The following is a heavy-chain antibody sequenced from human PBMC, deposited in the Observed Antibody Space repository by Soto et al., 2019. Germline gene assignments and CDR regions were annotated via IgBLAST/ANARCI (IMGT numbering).Heavy chain of an antibody. CDR2: ISWNSGSI. J-gene: IGHJ3*02. Sequence: RDSWAVVGFTCDDYAMHRVRQAPGKGLEWVSGISWNSGSIGYADSVKGRFTISRDNAKNSLYLQMNSLRAEDTALYYCAKGAAAFDIWGQGTMVTVSS. CDR1: GFTCDDYA. V-gene: IGHV3-9*01. CDR3: AKGAAAFDI.